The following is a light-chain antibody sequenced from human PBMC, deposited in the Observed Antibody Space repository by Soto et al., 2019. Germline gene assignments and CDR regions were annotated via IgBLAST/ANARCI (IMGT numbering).Light chain of an antibody. V-gene: IGKV3-20*01. Sequence: EIVLTQSPGTLSLSPGESATLSCRASQSVNSRFLAWYQHKPGQAPRLLIYAASPRATGIPDRFSGSASGTDIALTISRLLTEDFTVYYCPHYGDSLPNAFGQGNKMEIK. CDR1: QSVNSRF. J-gene: IGKJ2*01. CDR2: AAS. CDR3: PHYGDSLPNA.